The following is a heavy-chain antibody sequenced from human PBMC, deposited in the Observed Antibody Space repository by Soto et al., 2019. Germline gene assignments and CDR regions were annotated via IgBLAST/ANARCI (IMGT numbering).Heavy chain of an antibody. CDR3: ARDLEAVVAATPPGGFDP. CDR2: ISAYNGNT. V-gene: IGHV1-18*01. D-gene: IGHD2-15*01. J-gene: IGHJ5*02. Sequence: GASVKVSCKASGYTFTSYGISWVRQAPGQGLEWMGWISAYNGNTNYAQKLQGRVTMTTDTSTSTAYMELRSLRSDDTAVYYCARDLEAVVAATPPGGFDPWGQGTLVTVSS. CDR1: GYTFTSYG.